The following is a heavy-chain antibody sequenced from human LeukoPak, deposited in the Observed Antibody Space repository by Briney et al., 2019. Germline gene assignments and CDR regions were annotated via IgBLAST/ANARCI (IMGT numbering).Heavy chain of an antibody. V-gene: IGHV3-30-3*01. J-gene: IGHJ4*02. CDR1: GFTFSSYA. Sequence: GGSLRLSCAASGFTFSSYAMHWVRQAPGKGLEWVAVISYDGSNKYYADSVKGRFTISRDNSKNTLYLQMNSLRAEDTAVYYCARERIFVGFDYWGQGTLVTVSS. CDR2: ISYDGSNK. CDR3: ARERIFVGFDY. D-gene: IGHD2/OR15-2a*01.